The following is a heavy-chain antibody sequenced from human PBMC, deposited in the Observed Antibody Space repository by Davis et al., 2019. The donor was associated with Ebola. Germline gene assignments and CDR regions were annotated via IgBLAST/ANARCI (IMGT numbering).Heavy chain of an antibody. CDR1: GGSFSGYY. J-gene: IGHJ4*02. Sequence: MPSETLSLTCAVYGGSFSGYYWSWTRQPPGKGLEWIGEINHSGSTNYNPSLKSRVTISVDTSKNQFSLKLSSVTAADTAVYYCARGPLQTDLRFLVTRCFDYRGQGTLVTVSS. V-gene: IGHV4-34*01. CDR2: INHSGST. CDR3: ARGPLQTDLRFLVTRCFDY. D-gene: IGHD3-3*01.